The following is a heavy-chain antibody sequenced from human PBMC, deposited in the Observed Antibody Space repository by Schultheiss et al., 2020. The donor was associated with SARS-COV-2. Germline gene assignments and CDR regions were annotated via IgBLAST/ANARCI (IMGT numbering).Heavy chain of an antibody. D-gene: IGHD3-22*01. CDR3: ARDRVTYGYDSTGYVDQ. CDR2: ISYDGSNK. V-gene: IGHV3-30*03. J-gene: IGHJ5*02. Sequence: GGSLRLSCAASGFTFSSYGMHWVRQAPGKGLEWVAVISYDGSNKYYADSVKGRFTISRDNSKSTLYLQMNSLRAEETAVYYCARDRVTYGYDSTGYVDQWGQGTLVTVSS. CDR1: GFTFSSYG.